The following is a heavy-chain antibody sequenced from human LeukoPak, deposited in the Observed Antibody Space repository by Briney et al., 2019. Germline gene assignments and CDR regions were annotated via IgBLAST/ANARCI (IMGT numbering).Heavy chain of an antibody. V-gene: IGHV4-39*07. CDR2: IYYSGST. CDR1: GGSISSSSYD. D-gene: IGHD5-24*01. J-gene: IGHJ4*02. Sequence: SETLSLTCTVSGGSISSSSYDWGWIRQHPGKGLEWTGSIYYSGSTYYNPSLKSRVTISVDTSKNQFSLKLSSVTAADTAVYYCARDRWNGDGYSDFDYWGQGTLVTVSS. CDR3: ARDRWNGDGYSDFDY.